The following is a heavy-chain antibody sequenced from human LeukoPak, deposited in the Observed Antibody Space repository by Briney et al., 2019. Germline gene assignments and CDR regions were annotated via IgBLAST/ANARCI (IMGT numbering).Heavy chain of an antibody. CDR3: VRECRNYGIY. V-gene: IGHV4-59*01. D-gene: IGHD3-9*01. CDR2: IYYDGDT. CDR1: DGSIRIYY. J-gene: IGHJ4*02. Sequence: SGSLSLTRTVSDGSIRIYYWSWIRRPPGKGLEWIGYIYYDGDTNYNASLQSRVTISIDTSKNQFSLKLDSVTAADTAVYYCVRECRNYGIYWGQGTLVTVSS.